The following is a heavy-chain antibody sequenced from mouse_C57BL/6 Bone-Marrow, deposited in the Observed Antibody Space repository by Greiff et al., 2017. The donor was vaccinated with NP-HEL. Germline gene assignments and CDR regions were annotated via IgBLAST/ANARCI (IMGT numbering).Heavy chain of an antibody. V-gene: IGHV1-72*01. CDR3: ARTGLITTVVGGYAMDY. Sequence: VQLQQPGAELVKPGASVKLSCKASGYTFTSYWMHWVKQRPGRGLEWIGRIDPNSGGTKYNEKFKSKATLTVDKPSSTAYMQLSSLTSEDSAVYYCARTGLITTVVGGYAMDYWGQGTSVTVSS. CDR1: GYTFTSYW. CDR2: IDPNSGGT. J-gene: IGHJ4*01. D-gene: IGHD1-1*01.